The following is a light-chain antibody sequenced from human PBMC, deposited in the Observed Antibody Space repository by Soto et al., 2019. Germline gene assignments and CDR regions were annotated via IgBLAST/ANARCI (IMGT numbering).Light chain of an antibody. J-gene: IGKJ1*01. V-gene: IGKV1-27*01. Sequence: DIQMTQSPSSLSASVGDRVTITCRASQGISNYLAWYQQKPGKVPKLLISGASTLQSGVPSRFSGSGSGTDFTLTISSLQPEDVETYYCQKYNSAPRTFGQGTKVDIK. CDR3: QKYNSAPRT. CDR1: QGISNY. CDR2: GAS.